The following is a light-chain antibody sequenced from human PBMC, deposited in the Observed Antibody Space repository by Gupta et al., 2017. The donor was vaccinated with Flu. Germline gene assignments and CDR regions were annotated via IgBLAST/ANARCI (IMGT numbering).Light chain of an antibody. Sequence: DRVTISCQASQDISHFLNWYQQKPGKAPKLLIYDASNLEKGVPSRFSGSGSGTAFTFTISRLQPEDAATYYCQQYDNLPPMFTFGPGTKVDIK. V-gene: IGKV1-33*01. J-gene: IGKJ3*01. CDR2: DAS. CDR1: QDISHF. CDR3: QQYDNLPPMFT.